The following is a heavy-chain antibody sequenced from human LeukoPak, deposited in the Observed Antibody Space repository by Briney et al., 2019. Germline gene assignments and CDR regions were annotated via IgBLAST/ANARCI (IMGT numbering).Heavy chain of an antibody. Sequence: SETLSLTCAVYGESFNDYYWSWIRQPPGKGLEWIGEINQRGRTNYNPSLKSRVTISVDTSKNQFSLRLSSVTAADTAMYYCARVDYGDYSKDFDYGGQGILVTVSS. CDR2: INQRGRT. J-gene: IGHJ4*02. D-gene: IGHD4-17*01. CDR3: ARVDYGDYSKDFDY. CDR1: GESFNDYY. V-gene: IGHV4-34*01.